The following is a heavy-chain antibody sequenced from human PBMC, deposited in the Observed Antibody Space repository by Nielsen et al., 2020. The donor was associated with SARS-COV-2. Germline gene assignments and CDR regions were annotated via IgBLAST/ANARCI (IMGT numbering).Heavy chain of an antibody. CDR2: INDSGST. D-gene: IGHD3-3*02. CDR3: ARLNRRILTPLALASLRFDF. J-gene: IGHJ4*02. Sequence: SETLSLTCAVYGGSFSGYSWSWIRQPPGRGLEWIGEINDSGSTKYNPSLKSRVTMSVDTSKNQFSLRLNSVTAADTAVYYCARLNRRILTPLALASLRFDFWGRGALVTVSS. V-gene: IGHV4-34*01. CDR1: GGSFSGYS.